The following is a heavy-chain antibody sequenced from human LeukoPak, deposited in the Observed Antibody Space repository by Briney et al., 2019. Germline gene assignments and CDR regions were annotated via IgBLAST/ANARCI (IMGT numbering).Heavy chain of an antibody. CDR3: ARDGTLTTVTSGGDY. V-gene: IGHV1-2*02. CDR2: INPNSGGT. CDR1: GYTFTGYY. J-gene: IGHJ4*02. Sequence: GASVKVSCKASGYTFTGYYMHWVRQVPGQGLEWMGWINPNSGGTNYAQKFQGRVTMTRDTSISTAYMELSRLRSDDTAAYYCARDGTLTTVTSGGDYWGQGTLVTVSS. D-gene: IGHD4-17*01.